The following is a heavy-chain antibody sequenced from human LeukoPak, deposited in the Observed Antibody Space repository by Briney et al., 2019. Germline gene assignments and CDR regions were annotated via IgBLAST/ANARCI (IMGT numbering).Heavy chain of an antibody. CDR2: ISSSGSTI. CDR1: GSTFSDYY. CDR3: ARVRSSSWYPS. D-gene: IGHD6-13*01. J-gene: IGHJ4*02. Sequence: GGSLRLSCAASGSTFSDYYMSWIRQAPGKGLEWVSYISSSGSTIYYADSVKGRFTISRDNVKNSLYLQMNSLRAEDTAVYYCARVRSSSWYPSWGQGTLVTVSS. V-gene: IGHV3-11*01.